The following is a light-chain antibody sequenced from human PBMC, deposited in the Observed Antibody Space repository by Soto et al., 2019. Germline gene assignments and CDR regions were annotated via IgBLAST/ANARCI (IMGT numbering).Light chain of an antibody. CDR1: SSDVGGYNF. CDR2: DVS. V-gene: IGLV2-14*03. Sequence: QTASVSGSPGQSITISCTGTSSDVGGYNFVSWYQHHPGKAPKLIIYDVSNRPSGVSNRFSGSKSGNTASLTISGLQAEDEADYYCSSYTPSSTPFVFGIGTKLTVL. J-gene: IGLJ1*01. CDR3: SSYTPSSTPFV.